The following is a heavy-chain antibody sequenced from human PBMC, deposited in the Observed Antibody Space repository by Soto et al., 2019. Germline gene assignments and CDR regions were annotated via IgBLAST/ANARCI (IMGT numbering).Heavy chain of an antibody. D-gene: IGHD4-17*01. J-gene: IGHJ5*02. CDR2: IKHDGSDK. V-gene: IGHV3-7*01. Sequence: GGCLRLACAASGFTFSSYGVRWVRQAPSKGLEWVANIKHDGSDKYYVDSVKGRFTISRDNAKNSLYLQMNSLRAEDTVVFYCARELYGEYVATWFDPWGQGNLVTVSS. CDR1: GFTFSSYG. CDR3: ARELYGEYVATWFDP.